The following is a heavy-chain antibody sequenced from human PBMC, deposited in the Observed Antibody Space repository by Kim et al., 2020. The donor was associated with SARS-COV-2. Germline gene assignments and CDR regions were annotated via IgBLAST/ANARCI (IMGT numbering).Heavy chain of an antibody. CDR3: QVDTPGIDS. Sequence: GRSPYYADPVKGRFTLSGDNSKNTLYLLMTSLRAEDTAVYYCQVDTPGIDSWGQGTLVTVSS. V-gene: IGHV3-23*03. J-gene: IGHJ4*02. D-gene: IGHD5-18*01. CDR2: GRSP.